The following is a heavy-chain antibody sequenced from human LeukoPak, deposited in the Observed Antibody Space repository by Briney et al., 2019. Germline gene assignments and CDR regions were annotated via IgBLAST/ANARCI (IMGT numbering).Heavy chain of an antibody. CDR2: IKQDGSEK. CDR1: GFTFSSYW. V-gene: IGHV3-7*01. Sequence: GGSLRLSCAASGFTFSSYWMSWVRQAPGKGLEWVANIKQDGSEKYYVDSVKGRFTISRDNAKNSLYLHMSSLRPEDTAVYYCAKDHLEGIVPVPAAEPYYYYYMDVWGKGATVTVSS. J-gene: IGHJ6*03. D-gene: IGHD2-2*01. CDR3: AKDHLEGIVPVPAAEPYYYYYMDV.